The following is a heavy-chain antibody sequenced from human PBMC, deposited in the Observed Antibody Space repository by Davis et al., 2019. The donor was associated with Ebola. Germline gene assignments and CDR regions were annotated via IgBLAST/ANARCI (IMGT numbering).Heavy chain of an antibody. D-gene: IGHD2-21*02. V-gene: IGHV1-24*01. CDR2: FDPEDGET. CDR1: GYTLTELS. J-gene: IGHJ4*02. CDR3: ATRCGGDCPLPGDY. Sequence: ASVKVSCKVSGYTLTELSMHWVRQAPGKGLEWMGGFDPEDGETIYAQKFQGRVTMTEDTSTDTAYMELSSLRSEDTAVYYCATRCGGDCPLPGDYWGQGTLVTVSS.